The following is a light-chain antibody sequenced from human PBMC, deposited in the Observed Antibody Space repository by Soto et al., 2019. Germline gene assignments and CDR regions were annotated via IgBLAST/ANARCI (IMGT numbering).Light chain of an antibody. CDR3: QHYNNWPPWT. Sequence: EIVLTQSPATLSVSPGERATLSCRASESVSSNLAWYQQKRGQAPRLLTYGASTRATVIPARFSGSGSGREFTLTISSLQSEDFAVYYCQHYNNWPPWTFGQGTEVDIK. CDR1: ESVSSN. CDR2: GAS. J-gene: IGKJ1*01. V-gene: IGKV3-15*01.